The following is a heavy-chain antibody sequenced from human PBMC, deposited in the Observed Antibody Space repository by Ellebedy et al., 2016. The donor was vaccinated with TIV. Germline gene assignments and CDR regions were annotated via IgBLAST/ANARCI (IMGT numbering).Heavy chain of an antibody. CDR1: GGSFSGYY. CDR2: INHSGST. J-gene: IGHJ4*02. V-gene: IGHV4-34*01. D-gene: IGHD2-2*02. Sequence: SETLSLTXAVYGGSFSGYYWSWIRQPPGKGLEWIGEINHSGSTNYNPSLKSRVTISVDTSKNQFSLKLSSVTAADTAVYYCARDPYCSSTSCYTYDYWGQGTLVTVSS. CDR3: ARDPYCSSTSCYTYDY.